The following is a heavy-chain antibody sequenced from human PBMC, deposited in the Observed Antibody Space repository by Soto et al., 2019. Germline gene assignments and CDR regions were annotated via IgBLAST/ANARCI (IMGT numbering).Heavy chain of an antibody. Sequence: SETLSLTCSVSGGSLSAGGHYWAWIRQHPEKGLEWIGYIHYSGTTDYNPSLESRLTISVDTSKNQFSLSLKSVTAADTAIYYCAGLAATYWNFDLWGRGTLVTVSS. V-gene: IGHV4-31*03. CDR2: IHYSGTT. D-gene: IGHD2-15*01. J-gene: IGHJ2*01. CDR3: AGLAATYWNFDL. CDR1: GGSLSAGGHY.